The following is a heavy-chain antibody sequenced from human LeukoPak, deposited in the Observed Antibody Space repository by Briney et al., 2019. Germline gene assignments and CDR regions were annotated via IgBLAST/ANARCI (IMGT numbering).Heavy chain of an antibody. CDR1: GGSISSYY. D-gene: IGHD5-18*01. CDR3: ARDSGYSYGSFDY. CDR2: IYYSGST. V-gene: IGHV4-59*12. Sequence: SETLSLTCTVSGGSISSYYWSWIRQPPGKGLEWIGYIYYSGSTNYNPSLKSRVTISVDTSKNQFSLKLSSVTAADTAVYYCARDSGYSYGSFDYWGQGTLVTVSS. J-gene: IGHJ4*02.